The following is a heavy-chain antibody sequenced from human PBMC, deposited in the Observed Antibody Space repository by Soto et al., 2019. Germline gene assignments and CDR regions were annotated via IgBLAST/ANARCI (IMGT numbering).Heavy chain of an antibody. CDR3: ANARAAFGESPEFDY. CDR1: GFTLSSYG. D-gene: IGHD3-10*01. J-gene: IGHJ4*02. CDR2: ISYDGSNK. Sequence: QVQLVESGGGVVQPGRSLRLSCAASGFTLSSYGIHWVRQAPGKGLEWVAGISYDGSNKYYLDSVKGRFTISRDNSKNTLHLQMDTLKPEDTAVYYCANARAAFGESPEFDYWGQGTLVTVSS. V-gene: IGHV3-30*18.